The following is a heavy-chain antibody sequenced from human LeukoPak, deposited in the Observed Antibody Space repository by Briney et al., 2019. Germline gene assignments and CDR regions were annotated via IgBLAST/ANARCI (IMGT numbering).Heavy chain of an antibody. Sequence: GGSLRLSCAASGFTFSNYDMYWVRQATGKGLEWVSGIGTAGDIYYPGSVKGRFTISRDNAKTSLYLQMNSLRAEDTALYYCARDRGGIGYYMDVWGKGTTVTVSS. CDR2: IGTAGDI. CDR1: GFTFSNYD. V-gene: IGHV3-13*01. J-gene: IGHJ6*03. CDR3: ARDRGGIGYYMDV. D-gene: IGHD3-16*02.